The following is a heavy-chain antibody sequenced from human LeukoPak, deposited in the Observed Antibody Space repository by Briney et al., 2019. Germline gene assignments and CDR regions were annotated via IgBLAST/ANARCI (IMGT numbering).Heavy chain of an antibody. V-gene: IGHV1-2*02. J-gene: IGHJ4*02. Sequence: ASVKVSCKASGYTFTSYYIHWVRQAPGQGLEWLGMINPSGGSTTYAQKFQGRVTMTRDTSISTAYMELSRLRSDDTAVYYCARDRVITMVRGVIGYWGQGTLVTVSS. CDR3: ARDRVITMVRGVIGY. CDR2: INPSGGST. CDR1: GYTFTSYY. D-gene: IGHD3-10*01.